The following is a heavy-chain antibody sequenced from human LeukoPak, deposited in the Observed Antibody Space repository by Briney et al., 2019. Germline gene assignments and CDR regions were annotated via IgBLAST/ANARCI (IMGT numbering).Heavy chain of an antibody. V-gene: IGHV1-69*13. D-gene: IGHD3-22*01. CDR3: ARAGYYYDSMGYYTI. CDR2: IIPIFGTA. J-gene: IGHJ4*02. Sequence: SVKVSCKASGGTFSSYAISWVRQAPGQGLEWMGGIIPIFGTANYAQKFQGRVTITADESTSTAYMELSSLRSEDTAVYYCARAGYYYDSMGYYTIWGQGTLVTVSS. CDR1: GGTFSSYA.